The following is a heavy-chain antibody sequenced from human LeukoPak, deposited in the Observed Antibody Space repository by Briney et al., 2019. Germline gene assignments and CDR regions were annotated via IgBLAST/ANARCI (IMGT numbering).Heavy chain of an antibody. CDR1: GGSISTYY. CDR3: ARGRHGLSVWFAP. J-gene: IGHJ5*02. V-gene: IGHV4-4*07. Sequence: SETLSLTCTVSGGSISTYYWSWIRQPAGKGLEWIGRIYTSGSTSYNPSLKSRVTMSLDTSKNQFSLKLSSVTAADTAVYYCARGRHGLSVWFAPWGQGTLVTVSS. D-gene: IGHD6-6*01. CDR2: IYTSGST.